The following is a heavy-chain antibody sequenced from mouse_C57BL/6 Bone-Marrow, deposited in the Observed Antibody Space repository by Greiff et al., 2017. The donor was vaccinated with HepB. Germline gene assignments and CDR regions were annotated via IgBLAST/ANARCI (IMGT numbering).Heavy chain of an antibody. V-gene: IGHV1-72*01. D-gene: IGHD1-1*01. Sequence: QVQLQQPGAELVKPGASVKLSCKASGYTFTSYWMHWVKQRPGRGLEWIGRIEPNSGGTKYNEKFKSQATLTVDKPSSTAYMQLSSLTSEDSAVYYCARDSDYYGSSSFAYWGQGTLVTVSA. J-gene: IGHJ3*01. CDR1: GYTFTSYW. CDR2: IEPNSGGT. CDR3: ARDSDYYGSSSFAY.